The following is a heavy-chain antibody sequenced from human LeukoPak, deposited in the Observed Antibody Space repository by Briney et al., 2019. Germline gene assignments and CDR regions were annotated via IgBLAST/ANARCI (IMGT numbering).Heavy chain of an antibody. D-gene: IGHD5-18*01. CDR2: ISGSGDTV. J-gene: IGHJ6*03. Sequence: GGSLRLSCATSGFTFSIYGMHWVRQAPGKGLEWVSRISGSGDTVFYGDSVKGRFTISRDNAKNSLYLQMNSLRAEDTALYYCARVKRDTAMVTGYYYYMDVWGKGTTVTVSS. CDR1: GFTFSIYG. V-gene: IGHV3-48*04. CDR3: ARVKRDTAMVTGYYYYMDV.